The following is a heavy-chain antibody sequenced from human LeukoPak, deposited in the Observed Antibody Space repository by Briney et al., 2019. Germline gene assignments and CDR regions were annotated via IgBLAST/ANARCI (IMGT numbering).Heavy chain of an antibody. D-gene: IGHD5-24*01. Sequence: SETLSLTCTVSGGSISSYYWSWIRQPPGKGLEWIGYIYYSGSTNYNPSLKSRVTISVDTSKNQFSLKLSSVTAADTAVYYCARGMATITGLDYWGQGTLVTVSS. J-gene: IGHJ4*02. CDR2: IYYSGST. V-gene: IGHV4-59*01. CDR3: ARGMATITGLDY. CDR1: GGSISSYY.